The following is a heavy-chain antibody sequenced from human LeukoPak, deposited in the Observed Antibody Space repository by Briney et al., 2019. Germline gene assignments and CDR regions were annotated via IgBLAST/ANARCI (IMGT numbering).Heavy chain of an antibody. V-gene: IGHV1-2*02. CDR1: GYTFTGYY. J-gene: IGHJ4*02. CDR3: ARGDIVVAPGVDY. Sequence: ASVKVSCKASGYTFTGYYMHWVRQAPGQGLEWMGWINPNSGSTNYAQKFQGRVTMTRDTSISTAYMELSRLRSDDTAVYYCARGDIVVAPGVDYWGQGALVTVSS. D-gene: IGHD2-2*01. CDR2: INPNSGST.